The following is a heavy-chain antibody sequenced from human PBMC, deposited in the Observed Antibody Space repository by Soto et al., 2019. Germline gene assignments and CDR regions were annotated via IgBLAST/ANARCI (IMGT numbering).Heavy chain of an antibody. J-gene: IGHJ5*02. CDR1: GGTFSTFA. D-gene: IGHD1-20*01. Sequence: QVQLMQSGAEVKKSGSSVKVSCKASGGTFSTFAVTWVRQAPGQGLEWMGGIIPVFAKATYARKFQGRLTNTADRSTTKAFVELDGLTSGDTAVYYCARMAPKGDNWKFVVWFDPWGQGTLVTVSS. CDR3: ARMAPKGDNWKFVVWFDP. CDR2: IIPVFAKA. V-gene: IGHV1-69*06.